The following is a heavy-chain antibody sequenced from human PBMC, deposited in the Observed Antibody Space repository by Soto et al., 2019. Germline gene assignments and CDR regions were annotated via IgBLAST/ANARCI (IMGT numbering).Heavy chain of an antibody. V-gene: IGHV4-34*01. CDR1: GGSFSGYY. Sequence: QVQLQQWGAGLLKPSETLSLTCAVYGGSFSGYYWSWIRQPPGKGLEWIGEINHSGSTNYTPSLKSRVTISVDTSKNQFSLKLSSVTAADTAVYYCARGFGSSSGYYMDVWGKGTTVTVSS. D-gene: IGHD6-6*01. CDR2: INHSGST. J-gene: IGHJ6*03. CDR3: ARGFGSSSGYYMDV.